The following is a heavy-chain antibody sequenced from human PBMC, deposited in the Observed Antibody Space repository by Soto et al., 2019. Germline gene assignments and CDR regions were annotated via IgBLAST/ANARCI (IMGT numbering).Heavy chain of an antibody. Sequence: XTLSLTCTVSGGTISSGGYYWSWIRQHPGKGLEWVSSISGGSVSTYYADSVKGRFTISRDNSRNTLYLQMNSLRAEDTAVYYCAKDMEFYPWGQGTQVTVSS. J-gene: IGHJ5*02. CDR1: GGTISSGGYY. V-gene: IGHV3-23*01. CDR3: AKDMEFYP. CDR2: ISGGSVST. D-gene: IGHD1-1*01.